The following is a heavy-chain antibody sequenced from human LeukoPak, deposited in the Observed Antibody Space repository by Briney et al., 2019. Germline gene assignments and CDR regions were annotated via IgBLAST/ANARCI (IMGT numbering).Heavy chain of an antibody. CDR3: ARRVHCSGGSCYLDY. CDR1: GGSISSSNS. D-gene: IGHD2-15*01. V-gene: IGHV4-4*02. Sequence: SETLSLTCAVSGGSISSSNSWSWVRQPPGKGLEWIGEIYHSGSTNYNPSLKSRVTISVDTSKNQFSLKLSSVTAADTAVYYCARRVHCSGGSCYLDYWGQGTLVTVSS. J-gene: IGHJ4*02. CDR2: IYHSGST.